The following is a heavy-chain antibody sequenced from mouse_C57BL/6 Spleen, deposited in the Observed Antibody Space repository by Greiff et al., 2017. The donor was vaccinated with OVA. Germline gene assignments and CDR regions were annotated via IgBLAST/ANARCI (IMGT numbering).Heavy chain of an antibody. Sequence: QVQLQQSGPGLVAPSQSLSITCTVSGFSLTSSGVDWVRQSPGKGLEWLGVIWGVGSTNYNSAIKSRLCISKDNSKSQVFLKMNSLQTDDTAMYYCASADYYGSRFAYWGQGTLVTVSA. V-gene: IGHV2-6*01. CDR3: ASADYYGSRFAY. CDR2: IWGVGST. J-gene: IGHJ3*01. CDR1: GFSLTSSG. D-gene: IGHD1-1*01.